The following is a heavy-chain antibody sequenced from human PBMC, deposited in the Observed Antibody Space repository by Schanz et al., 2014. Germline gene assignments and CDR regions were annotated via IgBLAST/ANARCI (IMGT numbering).Heavy chain of an antibody. CDR3: ARDSGSSSWYPSDY. V-gene: IGHV3-9*01. J-gene: IGHJ4*02. Sequence: EVQLVESGGGLVQPGRSLRLSCVASGFRFDDYAMHWVRQAPGKGLEWVSGMSWNAGSLGYGDSVKGRFTISRDNAKNSLYLQMNSLRAEDTALYYCARDSGSSSWYPSDYWGQGSLVTGSP. CDR2: MSWNAGSL. CDR1: GFRFDDYA. D-gene: IGHD6-13*01.